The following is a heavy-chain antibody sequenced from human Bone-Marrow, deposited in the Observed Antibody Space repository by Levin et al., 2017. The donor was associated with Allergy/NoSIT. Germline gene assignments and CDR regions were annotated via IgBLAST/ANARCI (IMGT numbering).Heavy chain of an antibody. Sequence: KTGGSLRLSCAASGFTFSSYSMNWVRQAPGKGLEWVSSISSSSSYIYYADSVKGRFTISRDNAKNSLYLQMNSLRAEDTAVYYCARGYCSGGSCLDPSLMFGYWGQGTLVTVSS. J-gene: IGHJ4*02. D-gene: IGHD2-15*01. CDR3: ARGYCSGGSCLDPSLMFGY. CDR1: GFTFSSYS. CDR2: ISSSSSYI. V-gene: IGHV3-21*01.